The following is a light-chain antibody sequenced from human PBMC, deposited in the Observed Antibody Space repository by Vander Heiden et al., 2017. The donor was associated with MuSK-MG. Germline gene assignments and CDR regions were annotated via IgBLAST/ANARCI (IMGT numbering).Light chain of an antibody. Sequence: QAVLTKPPTVPDGSRPTATPTFPGNHNNIGNERAAWLQQQPGHPPKLLIYSNNKRPSGISERFSASRSGNTASLTITGLQPGDEADYYCSAWDSSLSVLVFGGGTKLTVL. CDR2: SNN. J-gene: IGLJ3*02. CDR3: SAWDSSLSVLV. CDR1: HNNIGNER. V-gene: IGLV10-54*01.